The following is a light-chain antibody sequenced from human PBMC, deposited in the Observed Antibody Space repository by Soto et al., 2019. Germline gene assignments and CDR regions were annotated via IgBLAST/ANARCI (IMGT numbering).Light chain of an antibody. CDR3: SSYTSSSTLV. J-gene: IGLJ2*01. CDR1: SSDAGGYNY. V-gene: IGLV2-14*01. Sequence: QSAPTQPASVSGSPGQSITISCTGTSSDAGGYNYVSWYQQHPGKAPKLMIYEVSNRPSGVSNRFSGSKSGNTASLTISGRQAEDEADYYCSSYTSSSTLVFGGGTKLTVL. CDR2: EVS.